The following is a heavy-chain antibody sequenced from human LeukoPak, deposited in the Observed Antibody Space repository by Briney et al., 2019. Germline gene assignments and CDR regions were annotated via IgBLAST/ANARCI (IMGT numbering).Heavy chain of an antibody. Sequence: QAGGSLRLSCAASGFTFSSYAMSWVRQAPGKGLEWVSAMSGSGGSTYYADSVRGRFTVSRDNSRNTLALQMNSLRAEDTAVYYCAGSPTVDAAFDIWGQGTMVTVSS. D-gene: IGHD4-23*01. J-gene: IGHJ3*02. CDR3: AGSPTVDAAFDI. V-gene: IGHV3-23*01. CDR1: GFTFSSYA. CDR2: MSGSGGST.